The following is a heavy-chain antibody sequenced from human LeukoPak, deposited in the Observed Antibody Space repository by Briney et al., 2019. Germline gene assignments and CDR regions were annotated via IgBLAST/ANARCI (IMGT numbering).Heavy chain of an antibody. CDR1: GFTFSNNW. D-gene: IGHD2-15*01. CDR2: IKGDGSST. Sequence: GGSLRLSCATSGFTFSNNWMHWVRQAPGKGLVWVSRIKGDGSSTSYADSVKGRFTISRDNSKNTLYLQMNSLRAEDTAVYYCARDPDIVVVVAASDAFDIWGQGTMVTVSS. CDR3: ARDPDIVVVVAASDAFDI. J-gene: IGHJ3*02. V-gene: IGHV3-74*01.